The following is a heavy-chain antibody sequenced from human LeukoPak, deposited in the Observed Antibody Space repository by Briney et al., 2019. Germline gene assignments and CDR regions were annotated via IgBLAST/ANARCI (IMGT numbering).Heavy chain of an antibody. CDR2: INPESGGT. D-gene: IGHD5-18*01. V-gene: IGHV1-2*02. J-gene: IGHJ6*03. CDR3: ARGGYGYGIPLGYYYYMDV. Sequence: ASVKVSCKASGYTFSAYYMHWVRQAPGQGLEWMGWINPESGGTNYAQKFQGRVTITRDTSISTAYMELNRLRSDDTAVYYCARGGYGYGIPLGYYYYMDVWGKGTTVTISS. CDR1: GYTFSAYY.